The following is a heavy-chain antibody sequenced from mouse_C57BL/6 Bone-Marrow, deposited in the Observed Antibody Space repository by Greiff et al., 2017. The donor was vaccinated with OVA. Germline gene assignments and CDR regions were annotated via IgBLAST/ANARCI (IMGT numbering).Heavy chain of an antibody. V-gene: IGHV5-9-1*02. CDR3: TRDWSSGPYYAMDY. Sequence: EVMLVESGEGLVKPGGSLKLSCAASGFTFSSYAMSWVRQTPEKRLEWVAYISSGGDYIYYADTVKGRFTISRDNARNTLYLQMSSLKSEDTAMYYCTRDWSSGPYYAMDYWGQGTSVTVSS. D-gene: IGHD3-2*02. CDR1: GFTFSSYA. CDR2: ISSGGDYI. J-gene: IGHJ4*01.